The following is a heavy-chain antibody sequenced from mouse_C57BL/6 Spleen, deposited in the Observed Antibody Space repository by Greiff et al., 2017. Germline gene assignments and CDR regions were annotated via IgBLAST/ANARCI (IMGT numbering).Heavy chain of an antibody. CDR3: TVDYDYVLGYWYFDV. D-gene: IGHD2-4*01. CDR1: GFTFSNYR. V-gene: IGHV6-3*01. J-gene: IGHJ1*03. CDR2: IRLKSDNYAT. Sequence: EVHLVESGGGLVQPGGSMKLSCVASGFTFSNYRMNWVRQSPEKGLEWVAQIRLKSDNYATHYAESVKGRFTISRDDSKSSVYLQMNNLRAEDTGIYYCTVDYDYVLGYWYFDVWGTGTTVTVSS.